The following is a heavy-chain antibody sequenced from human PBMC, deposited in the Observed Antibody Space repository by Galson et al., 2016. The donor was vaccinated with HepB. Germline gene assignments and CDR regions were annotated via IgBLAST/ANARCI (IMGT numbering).Heavy chain of an antibody. V-gene: IGHV1-18*01. CDR1: CYTFTTYG. Sequence: SVKVSCKASCYTFTTYGISWVRQAPGQGLEWMGWITTVTGNTNYAQKFQGRVTMTTDTSTNTAYMELRSLRSDDTAVYYCARARDYYFYSMDVWGQGTTVTVSS. J-gene: IGHJ6*02. CDR2: ITTVTGNT. CDR3: ARARDYYFYSMDV.